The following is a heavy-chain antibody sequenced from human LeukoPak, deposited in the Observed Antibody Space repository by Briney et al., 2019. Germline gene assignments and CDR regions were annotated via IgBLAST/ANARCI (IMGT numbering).Heavy chain of an antibody. CDR2: IDYSGST. Sequence: PSETLSLTCTVSGGSISSSSYYWGWIRQPPGKGLEWIGSIDYSGSTYYNPSLKSRVTISIDTSKNQFSLKLSSLTAADTAVYYCARRLAYYGSSERAFDIWGQGTMVTVSS. CDR1: GGSISSSSYY. CDR3: ARRLAYYGSSERAFDI. V-gene: IGHV4-39*01. J-gene: IGHJ3*02. D-gene: IGHD6-13*01.